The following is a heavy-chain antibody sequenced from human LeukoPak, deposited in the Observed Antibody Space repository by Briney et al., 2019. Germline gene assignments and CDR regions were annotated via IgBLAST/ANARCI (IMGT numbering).Heavy chain of an antibody. J-gene: IGHJ4*02. V-gene: IGHV4-61*02. CDR1: GGSISSGNNY. CDR2: IYTSGST. Sequence: SQTLSLTCTVSGGSISSGNNYWSWIRQPAGKGLEWIGRIYTSGSTNYNPSLKSRVTMSVDTSKNQFSLKLSSVTAADTAVYYCARESPANAPFDYWGQGTLVTVSS. D-gene: IGHD2-8*01. CDR3: ARESPANAPFDY.